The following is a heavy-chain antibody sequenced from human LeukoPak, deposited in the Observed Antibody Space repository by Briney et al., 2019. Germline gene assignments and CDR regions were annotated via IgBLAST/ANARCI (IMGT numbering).Heavy chain of an antibody. CDR3: ARRGGYSTKEPYFDY. D-gene: IGHD3-22*01. Sequence: GESLKISCKGSGYSFNSYWIAWVRQMPGKGLEWMGIIYPGDSNTRYSPSFQGQVTISADKSISTAYLQWSSLKASDTAMYYCARRGGYSTKEPYFDYWGQGTLVTVSS. V-gene: IGHV5-51*01. CDR1: GYSFNSYW. J-gene: IGHJ4*02. CDR2: IYPGDSNT.